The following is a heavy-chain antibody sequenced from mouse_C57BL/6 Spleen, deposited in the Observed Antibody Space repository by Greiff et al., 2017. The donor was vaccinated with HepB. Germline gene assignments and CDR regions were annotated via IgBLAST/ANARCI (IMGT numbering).Heavy chain of an antibody. D-gene: IGHD6-1*01. CDR2: IYPGDGDT. J-gene: IGHJ3*01. CDR3: ARGPLFTY. V-gene: IGHV1-82*01. CDR1: GYAFSSSW. Sequence: QAQLQQSGPELVKPGASVKISCKASGYAFSSSWMNWVKQRPGKGLEWIGRIYPGDGDTNYNGKFKGKATLTADKSSSTAYMQLSSLTSEDSAVYFCARGPLFTYWGQGTLVTVSA.